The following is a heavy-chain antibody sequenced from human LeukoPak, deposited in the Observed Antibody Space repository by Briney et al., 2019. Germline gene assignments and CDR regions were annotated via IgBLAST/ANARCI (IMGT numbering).Heavy chain of an antibody. CDR3: ARDPKTGSPDYFDY. V-gene: IGHV3-30*04. CDR1: GFTFNNYP. CDR2: IGYDGRFK. D-gene: IGHD3-10*01. J-gene: IGHJ4*02. Sequence: PGTSLRLSCATSGFTFNNYPMHWVRQAPGKGLEWVAVIGYDGRFKFHSDSVKGRFTISRDDSKNTLYLQMNSLRPEDTALYYCARDPKTGSPDYFDYWGQGTLVTAST.